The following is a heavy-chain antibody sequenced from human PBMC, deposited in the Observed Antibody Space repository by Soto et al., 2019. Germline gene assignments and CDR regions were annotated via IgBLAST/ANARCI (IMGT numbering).Heavy chain of an antibody. D-gene: IGHD5-12*01. CDR2: IWYDGSNK. CDR3: ARDGDSGYDWGHFDY. CDR1: GFTFSSYG. J-gene: IGHJ4*02. Sequence: GGSLRLSCAASGFTFSSYGMHWVRQAPGKGLEWVAVIWYDGSNKYYADSVKGRLTISRDNSKNTLYLQMNSLRAEDTAVYYCARDGDSGYDWGHFDYWGQGTLVTVS. V-gene: IGHV3-33*01.